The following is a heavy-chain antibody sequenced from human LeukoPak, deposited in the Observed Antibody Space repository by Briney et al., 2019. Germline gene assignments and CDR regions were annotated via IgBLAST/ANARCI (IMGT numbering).Heavy chain of an antibody. CDR2: INPNTGVT. CDR3: ARSSPTYYFDSSGYYYGDY. CDR1: GYTLTAYY. Sequence: ASMKVSCKASGYTLTAYYLHWVRQAPGQGLEWMGRINPNTGVTDYAQIFKGRVTMTGDTSISTAYMELSRLGSDDTAVYYCARSSPTYYFDSSGYYYGDYWGQGTLVTVSS. J-gene: IGHJ4*02. V-gene: IGHV1-2*06. D-gene: IGHD3-22*01.